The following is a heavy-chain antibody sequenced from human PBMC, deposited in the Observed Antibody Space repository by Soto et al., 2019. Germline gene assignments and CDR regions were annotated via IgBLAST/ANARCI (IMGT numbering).Heavy chain of an antibody. D-gene: IGHD3-3*01. Sequence: LRLSCAASGFTFSSYGMHWVRQAPGKGLEWVAVISYDGSNKYYADSVKGRFTISRDNSKNTLYLQMNSLRAEDTAVYYCAKDRYDFWSGYYTCYFDYWGQGTLVTVSS. CDR2: ISYDGSNK. CDR3: AKDRYDFWSGYYTCYFDY. J-gene: IGHJ4*02. CDR1: GFTFSSYG. V-gene: IGHV3-30*18.